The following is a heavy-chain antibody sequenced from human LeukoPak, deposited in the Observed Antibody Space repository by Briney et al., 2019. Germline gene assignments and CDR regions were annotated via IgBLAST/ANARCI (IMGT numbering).Heavy chain of an antibody. CDR1: GGSFSGYY. D-gene: IGHD6-6*01. J-gene: IGHJ4*02. V-gene: IGHV4-34*01. CDR3: ARVGPTYSSSSLPFDY. Sequence: PSETLSLTCAVYGGSFSGYYWSWLRQPPGKGLEWIGEINHSGSTNYNPSLKSRVTISVDTSKNQFSLKLSSVTAADTAVYYCARVGPTYSSSSLPFDYWGQGTLVTVSS. CDR2: INHSGST.